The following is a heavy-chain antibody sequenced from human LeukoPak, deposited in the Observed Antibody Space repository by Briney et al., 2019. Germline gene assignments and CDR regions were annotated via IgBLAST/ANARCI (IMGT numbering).Heavy chain of an antibody. J-gene: IGHJ3*02. CDR1: GDTISSYY. D-gene: IGHD5-24*01. V-gene: IGHV4-59*08. CDR3: ARHVTISGPYDASDI. CDR2: IYYSGGT. Sequence: LETLSLTCTVSGDTISSYYWSWIRQPPGKGLEWIGYIYYSGGTEYNPSLKSRVTISVDTSKNQFFLKLRSVTAADTAVYYCARHVTISGPYDASDIWGQGTMVTVSP.